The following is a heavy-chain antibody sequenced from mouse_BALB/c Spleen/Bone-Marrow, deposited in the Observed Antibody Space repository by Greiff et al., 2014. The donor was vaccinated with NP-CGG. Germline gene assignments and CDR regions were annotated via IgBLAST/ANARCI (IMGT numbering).Heavy chain of an antibody. CDR2: INPYNGGT. Sequence: VQLKESGPELVKPGASMKISCKASGYSFTGYTMNWVKQSHGKNLEWIGLINPYNGGTSYNRKFKGKATLTVDKSSSTAYMELLSLTSEDSAVYYCAREEGYDEGEYFDVWGAGTTVTVSS. CDR3: AREEGYDEGEYFDV. D-gene: IGHD2-14*01. V-gene: IGHV1-18*01. CDR1: GYSFTGYT. J-gene: IGHJ1*01.